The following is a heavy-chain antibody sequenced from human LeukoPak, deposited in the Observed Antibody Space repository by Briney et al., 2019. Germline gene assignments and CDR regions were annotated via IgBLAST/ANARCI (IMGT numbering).Heavy chain of an antibody. CDR3: AGGGGLDV. CDR2: INHNGNVN. V-gene: IGHV3-7*04. CDR1: GFTFSSDW. J-gene: IGHJ6*02. Sequence: PGGSLRLSCAASGFTFSSDWMNWARQAPGKGLEWVASINHNGNVNYYVDSVKGRFPISRDNAKNSLYLQMSNLRAEDTAVYFCAGGGGLDVWGQGATVTVSS.